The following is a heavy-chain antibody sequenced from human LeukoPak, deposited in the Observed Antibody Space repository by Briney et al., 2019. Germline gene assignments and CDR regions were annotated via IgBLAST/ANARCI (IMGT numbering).Heavy chain of an antibody. V-gene: IGHV3-21*01. J-gene: IGHJ4*02. CDR2: ISASGSYI. CDR1: GFTFSSYS. CDR3: ASTLGYSKNYFDY. Sequence: GGSLRLSCAASGFTFSSYSMHWVRQAPGKGLEWASSISASGSYIYYADSVKGRFTISRDNAKNSLYLQMNSLRAEDTAVYYCASTLGYSKNYFDYWGQGTLVTVSS. D-gene: IGHD6-13*01.